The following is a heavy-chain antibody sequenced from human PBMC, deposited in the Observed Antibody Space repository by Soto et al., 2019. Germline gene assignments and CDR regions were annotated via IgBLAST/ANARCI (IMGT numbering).Heavy chain of an antibody. CDR2: ISGYNGDT. J-gene: IGHJ4*02. D-gene: IGHD4-17*01. Sequence: QVPLVQSGGEVKQPGASVKVSCKTSGYTFTSYGISWVRPAPAQGLEWMGWISGYNGDTKYVQKFQGRVTLTTDTSTNTAYMEVRSLRSDDTAVYYCARDWVGDLAYWGQGTLVTVSS. CDR3: ARDWVGDLAY. V-gene: IGHV1-18*01. CDR1: GYTFTSYG.